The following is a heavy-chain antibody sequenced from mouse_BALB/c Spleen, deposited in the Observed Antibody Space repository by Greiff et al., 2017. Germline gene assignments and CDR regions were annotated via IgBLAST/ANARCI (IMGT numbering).Heavy chain of an antibody. D-gene: IGHD1-1*01. J-gene: IGHJ2*01. CDR1: GFTFSSYA. CDR3: ARGDYYGRYYFDY. V-gene: IGHV5-6-5*01. CDR2: ISSGGST. Sequence: EVKLVESGGGLVKPGGSLKLSCAASGFTFSSYAMSWVRQTPEKRLEWVASISSGGSTYYPDSVKGRFTISRDNARNILYLQMSSLRSEDTAMYYCARGDYYGRYYFDYWGQGTTLTVSS.